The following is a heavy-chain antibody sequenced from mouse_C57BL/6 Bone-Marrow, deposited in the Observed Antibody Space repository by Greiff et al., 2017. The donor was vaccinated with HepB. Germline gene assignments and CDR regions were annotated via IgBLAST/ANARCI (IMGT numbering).Heavy chain of an antibody. CDR1: GYTFTDYE. Sequence: VQLQQSGAELVRPGASVTLSCKASGYTFTDYEMHWVKQTPVHGLEWIGAIDPETGGTAYNQKFKGKAILTADKSSSTAYMELRSLTSEDSAVYYCTRAGRLRRRDYFDYWGQGTTLTVSS. D-gene: IGHD2-2*01. V-gene: IGHV1-15*01. J-gene: IGHJ2*01. CDR3: TRAGRLRRRDYFDY. CDR2: IDPETGGT.